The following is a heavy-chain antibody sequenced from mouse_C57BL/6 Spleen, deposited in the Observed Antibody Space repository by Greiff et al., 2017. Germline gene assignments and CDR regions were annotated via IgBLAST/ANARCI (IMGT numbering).Heavy chain of an antibody. CDR2: TYWDDDK. V-gene: IGHV8-12*01. CDR1: GFSLSTSGMG. J-gene: IGHJ1*03. Sequence: VTLKESGPGILQPSQTLSLTCSFSGFSLSTSGMGVSWIRQPSGMGLVWLAHTYWDDDKCYSPYLKSRLTISQATSRNQVFLKITSVDTATTATYYSARGVRHWYFDVWGTGTTVTVSS. CDR3: ARGVRHWYFDV.